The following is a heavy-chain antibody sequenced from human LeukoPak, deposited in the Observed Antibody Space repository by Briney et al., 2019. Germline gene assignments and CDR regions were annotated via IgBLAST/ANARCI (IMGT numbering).Heavy chain of an antibody. CDR1: GVSISSYY. CDR3: ARFDPTVLYYFDY. CDR2: IYYSGST. Sequence: SETLSLTCTVSGVSISSYYWSWIRQPPGKGLEWIGYIYYSGSTNYNPSLKSRVTISVDTSKNQFSLKLSSVTAADTAVYYCARFDPTVLYYFDYWGQGTLVTVSS. D-gene: IGHD4-17*01. V-gene: IGHV4-59*12. J-gene: IGHJ4*02.